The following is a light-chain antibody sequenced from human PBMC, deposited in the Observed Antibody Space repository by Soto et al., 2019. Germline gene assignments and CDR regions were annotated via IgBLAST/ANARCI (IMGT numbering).Light chain of an antibody. V-gene: IGKV1-5*01. J-gene: IGKJ2*01. CDR1: QSINHW. CDR3: QQYDSHPYT. CDR2: DAS. Sequence: DIQMTQSPSSLSASVGDRVTITCRASQSINHWLAWYQQKPGNATKFLIYDASTLRNGVPSRFSGRGSGTDFTLTISSLQPDDFATYYCQQYDSHPYTFGEGTKVEI.